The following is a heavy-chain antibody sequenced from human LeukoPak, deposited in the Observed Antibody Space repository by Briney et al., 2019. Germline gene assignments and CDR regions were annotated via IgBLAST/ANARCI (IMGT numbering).Heavy chain of an antibody. CDR3: ASLPGDHR. CDR1: GGSLSGYY. D-gene: IGHD3-10*01. Sequence: SETLSLTCAVYGGSLSGYYWSWIRQPPGKGLEWIGEINHSGSTNYNPSLKSRVTISVDTSKNQFSLKLSSVTAADTAVYYCASLPGDHRWGQGTLVTVSS. J-gene: IGHJ4*02. V-gene: IGHV4-34*01. CDR2: INHSGST.